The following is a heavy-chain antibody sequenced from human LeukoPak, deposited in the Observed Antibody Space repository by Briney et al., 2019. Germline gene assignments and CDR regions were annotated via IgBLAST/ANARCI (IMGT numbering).Heavy chain of an antibody. D-gene: IGHD2-2*01. J-gene: IGHJ4*02. CDR2: IYYSGST. CDR1: GGSLSSYY. V-gene: IGHV4-59*08. CDR3: ARGVVPAALDY. Sequence: PSETLSLTCTVSGGSLSSYYWSWIRQPPGKGLEWIGYIYYSGSTNYNPSLTSRVTISVDTSKNQFSLKLSSVTAADTAVYYCARGVVPAALDYWGQGTLVTVSS.